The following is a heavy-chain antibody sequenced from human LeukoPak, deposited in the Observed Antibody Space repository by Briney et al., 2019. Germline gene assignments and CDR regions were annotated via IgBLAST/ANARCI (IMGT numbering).Heavy chain of an antibody. CDR2: IYTSGST. J-gene: IGHJ4*02. V-gene: IGHV4-61*02. D-gene: IGHD3-22*01. Sequence: PSETLSLTCTVSGGSISSSSYYWSWIRQPAGKGLEWIGRIYTSGSTNYNPSLKGRVTISVDTSKNQFSLKLSSVTAADTAVYYCARTGRYYDSSGYYYSNDYWGQGTLVTVSS. CDR1: GGSISSSSYY. CDR3: ARTGRYYDSSGYYYSNDY.